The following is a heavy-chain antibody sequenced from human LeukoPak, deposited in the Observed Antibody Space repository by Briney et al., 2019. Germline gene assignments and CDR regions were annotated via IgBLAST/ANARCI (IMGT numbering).Heavy chain of an antibody. Sequence: SETLSLTCAVYGGSFSGYYWSWIRQPPGKGLEWIGEINHSGSTNYNPSLKSRVTISVDTSKNQFSLKLSSVTAADTAVYYCARIGCSGGSCYLNYYYYGMDVWGKGTTVTVSS. V-gene: IGHV4-34*01. CDR1: GGSFSGYY. CDR3: ARIGCSGGSCYLNYYYYGMDV. D-gene: IGHD2-15*01. J-gene: IGHJ6*04. CDR2: INHSGST.